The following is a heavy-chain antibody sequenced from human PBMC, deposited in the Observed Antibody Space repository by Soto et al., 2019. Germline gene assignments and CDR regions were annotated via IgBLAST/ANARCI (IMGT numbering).Heavy chain of an antibody. Sequence: GESLRISCKGSGYSFAGYWITWVRQKPGKGLEWMGRIDPSDSQTYYSPSFRGHVTISATKSITTVFLQWSSLRASDTAMYYCARQIYDSDTGPNFQYYFDSWGQGTPVTVSS. D-gene: IGHD3-22*01. CDR2: IDPSDSQT. J-gene: IGHJ4*02. V-gene: IGHV5-10-1*01. CDR1: GYSFAGYW. CDR3: ARQIYDSDTGPNFQYYFDS.